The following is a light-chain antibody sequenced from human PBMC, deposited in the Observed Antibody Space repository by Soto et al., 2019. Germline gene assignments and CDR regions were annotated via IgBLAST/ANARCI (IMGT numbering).Light chain of an antibody. CDR2: DNN. CDR1: SSNIGNNY. Sequence: QSVLTQPPSVSAAPGQKVTISCSGSSSNIGNNYVSWYQQLPGTDPKLLIYDNNKRPSGIPDRFSGSKSGTSATLGITGLQTGDEADYYCGTWDSSLSAGGVFGGGTQLTVL. CDR3: GTWDSSLSAGGV. V-gene: IGLV1-51*01. J-gene: IGLJ2*01.